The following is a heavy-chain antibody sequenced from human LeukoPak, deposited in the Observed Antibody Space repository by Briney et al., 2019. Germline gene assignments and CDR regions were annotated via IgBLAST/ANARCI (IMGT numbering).Heavy chain of an antibody. CDR3: ARDDSSGYYYSRGAEYVFDI. CDR1: GGSFSGYY. CDR2: INHSGST. D-gene: IGHD3-22*01. Sequence: PSETLSLTCAVYGGSFSGYYWSWIRQPPGKGLEWIGEINHSGSTNYNPSLKSRVTISVDTSKNQFSLKLSSVTPEDTAVYYCARDDSSGYYYSRGAEYVFDIWGQGTMVTVSS. J-gene: IGHJ3*02. V-gene: IGHV4-34*01.